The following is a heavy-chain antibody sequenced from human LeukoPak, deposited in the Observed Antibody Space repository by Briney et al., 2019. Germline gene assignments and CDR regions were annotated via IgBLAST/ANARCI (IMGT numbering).Heavy chain of an antibody. D-gene: IGHD3-22*01. CDR2: ISGSGGST. J-gene: IGHJ4*02. Sequence: HPGGSLRLSCAASGFTFSSYGMSWVRQAPGKGLEWVSAISGSGGSTYYADSVKGRFTISRDNSKNTLYLQMNSLRAEDTAVYYCAKEVYYYDSSGYYYGFYFDYWGQGTLVTVSS. CDR3: AKEVYYYDSSGYYYGFYFDY. V-gene: IGHV3-23*01. CDR1: GFTFSSYG.